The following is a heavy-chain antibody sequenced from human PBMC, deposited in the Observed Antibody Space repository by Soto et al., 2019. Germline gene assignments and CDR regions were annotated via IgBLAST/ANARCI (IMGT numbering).Heavy chain of an antibody. CDR1: GGSISSGGYY. CDR3: AREYYCDSSGYFPRWFEH. CDR2: IYYSGST. J-gene: IGHJ5*01. D-gene: IGHD3-22*01. Sequence: SETLSLTCTVSGGSISSGGYYWSWIRQHPGKGLEWIGYIYYSGSTYYNPSLKSRVTISVDTSKNQFSLTLSSVTAADTAVYYCAREYYCDSSGYFPRWFEHLGQETLVTVSS. V-gene: IGHV4-31*03.